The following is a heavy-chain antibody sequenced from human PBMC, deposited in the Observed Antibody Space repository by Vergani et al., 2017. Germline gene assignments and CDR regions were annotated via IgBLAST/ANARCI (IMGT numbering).Heavy chain of an antibody. V-gene: IGHV4-59*01. CDR3: SRDNIVFYY. D-gene: IGHD3-16*02. Sequence: QVQLQESGPGLVKPSQTLSLTCTVSGGSISSYYWSWIRQPPGKGLEWIGYIYYSGSTNYNPSHKSRVTISVDTSKNQFSLKLSSVTAADTAVYYCSRDNIVFYYWGRGVLVAVSS. CDR2: IYYSGST. CDR1: GGSISSYY. J-gene: IGHJ4*02.